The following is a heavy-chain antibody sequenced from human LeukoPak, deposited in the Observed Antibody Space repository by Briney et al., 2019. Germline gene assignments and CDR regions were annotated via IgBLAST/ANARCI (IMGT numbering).Heavy chain of an antibody. D-gene: IGHD6-19*01. Sequence: ASVKVSCKASGGTSSSYAISWVRQAPGQGLEWMGGIIPIFGTANYAQKFQGRVTITADESTSTAYMELSSLRSEDTAVYYCARQALAVAGMNWFDPWGQGTLVTVSS. CDR3: ARQALAVAGMNWFDP. CDR1: GGTSSSYA. J-gene: IGHJ5*02. CDR2: IIPIFGTA. V-gene: IGHV1-69*13.